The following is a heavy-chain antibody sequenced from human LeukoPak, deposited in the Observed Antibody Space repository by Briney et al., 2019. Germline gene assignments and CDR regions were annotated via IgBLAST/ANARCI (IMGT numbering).Heavy chain of an antibody. J-gene: IGHJ4*02. CDR3: ARGPVVDYFDGSGYYYFDS. Sequence: PSETLSLTCAVFGGSFSGYYWTWIRQPPGKGLEWIGEINHSGSTNYNPSLKSRVTISVDTSKHQFSLRLNSVTAADTAVYSCARGPVVDYFDGSGYYYFDSWGQGTPVTVSS. D-gene: IGHD3-22*01. V-gene: IGHV4-34*01. CDR1: GGSFSGYY. CDR2: INHSGST.